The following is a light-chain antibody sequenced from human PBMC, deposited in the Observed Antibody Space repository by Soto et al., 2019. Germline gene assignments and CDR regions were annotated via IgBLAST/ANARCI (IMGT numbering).Light chain of an antibody. V-gene: IGKV1-5*03. CDR2: KAS. Sequence: DIQMTQSPSTLSASIGDTVIITCRASQSINSWLAWYQQKPGKAPKLLIHKASTLESGVPSRFSGSESGTEFTLTINSQQPDDFAPFYCQQYDRFPYTFGQGTKLELK. CDR3: QQYDRFPYT. J-gene: IGKJ2*01. CDR1: QSINSW.